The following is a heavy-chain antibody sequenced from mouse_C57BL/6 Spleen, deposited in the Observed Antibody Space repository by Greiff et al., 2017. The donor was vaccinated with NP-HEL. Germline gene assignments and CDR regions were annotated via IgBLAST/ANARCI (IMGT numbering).Heavy chain of an antibody. D-gene: IGHD2-1*01. CDR3: ARLDLYYGGAMDY. J-gene: IGHJ4*01. V-gene: IGHV14-3*01. Sequence: EVKLVESVAELVRPGASVKLSCTASGFNIKNTYMHWVKQRPEQGLEWIGRIDPANGNTKYAPKFQGKATITADTSSNTAYLQLSSLTSEDTAIYYCARLDLYYGGAMDYWGQGTSVTVSS. CDR1: GFNIKNTY. CDR2: IDPANGNT.